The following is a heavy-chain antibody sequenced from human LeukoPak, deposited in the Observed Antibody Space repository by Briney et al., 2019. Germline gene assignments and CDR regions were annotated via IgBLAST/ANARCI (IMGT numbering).Heavy chain of an antibody. D-gene: IGHD2-2*01. Sequence: PGGSLRLSCAASGFTFSDYYMSWIRQAPGKGLEWVSYISSSGSTIYYADSVKGRFTISRDNAKNSLYLQMNSLRAEDTAVYYCARLSQYQYYYYYYMDVWGKGTTVTVSS. CDR3: ARLSQYQYYYYYYMDV. V-gene: IGHV3-11*04. CDR2: ISSSGSTI. J-gene: IGHJ6*03. CDR1: GFTFSDYY.